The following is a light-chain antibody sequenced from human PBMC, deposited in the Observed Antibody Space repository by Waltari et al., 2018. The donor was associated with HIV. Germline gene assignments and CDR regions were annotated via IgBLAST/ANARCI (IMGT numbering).Light chain of an antibody. CDR2: RNN. CDR3: AAWDDSLSVVYV. Sequence: QSVLTQPPSASGTPGPRVTIPCSGTSSNIGRKYGYWYQHLPGTAHKLRIYRNNQRPSGVPDRFSGSKSGTSASLAISGLRSEDGADYYCAAWDDSLSVVYVFGTGTKVTVL. J-gene: IGLJ1*01. V-gene: IGLV1-47*01. CDR1: SSNIGRKY.